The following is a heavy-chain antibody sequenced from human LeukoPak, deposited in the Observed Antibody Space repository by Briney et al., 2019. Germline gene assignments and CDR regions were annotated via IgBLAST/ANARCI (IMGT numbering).Heavy chain of an antibody. CDR3: ARTVGATAFDI. J-gene: IGHJ3*02. CDR2: IRQDGNEK. Sequence: GGSLRLSYAASGFSFSSYWMSWVRQAPGKGLEWVANIRQDGNEKYYVDSVKGRFTISRDNAKNSLYLQMNSLRAEDTAVYHCARTVGATAFDIWGQGTMVTVSS. D-gene: IGHD1-26*01. CDR1: GFSFSSYW. V-gene: IGHV3-7*05.